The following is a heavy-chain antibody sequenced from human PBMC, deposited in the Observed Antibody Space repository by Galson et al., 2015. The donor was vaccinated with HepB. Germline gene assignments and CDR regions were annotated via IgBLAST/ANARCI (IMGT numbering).Heavy chain of an antibody. Sequence: SLRLSCAASGFTFSSYAMHWVRQAPGKGLEWVAVISYDGSNKYYADSVKGRFTISRDNSKNTLYLQMNSLRAEDTAVYYCARAFIRGNYGSGSYYVYWGQGTLVTVSS. J-gene: IGHJ4*02. CDR2: ISYDGSNK. V-gene: IGHV3-30*04. D-gene: IGHD3-10*01. CDR1: GFTFSSYA. CDR3: ARAFIRGNYGSGSYYVY.